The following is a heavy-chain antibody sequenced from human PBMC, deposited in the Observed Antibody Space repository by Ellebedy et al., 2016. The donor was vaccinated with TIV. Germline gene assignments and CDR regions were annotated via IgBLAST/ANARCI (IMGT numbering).Heavy chain of an antibody. D-gene: IGHD5-18*01. CDR3: ARGQQDTPMAFDY. J-gene: IGHJ4*02. Sequence: MPSETLSLTCAVYGGSFSGYYWSWIRQPPGKGLEWIGEINHSVSTNYNPSLKSRVTISVDTSKNQFSLKLSSVTAADTAVYYCARGQQDTPMAFDYWGQGTLVTVSS. V-gene: IGHV4-34*01. CDR2: INHSVST. CDR1: GGSFSGYY.